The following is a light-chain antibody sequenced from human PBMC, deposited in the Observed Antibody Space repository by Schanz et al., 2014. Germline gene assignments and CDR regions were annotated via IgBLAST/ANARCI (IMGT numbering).Light chain of an antibody. V-gene: IGLV2-14*01. CDR2: DVS. J-gene: IGLJ2*01. CDR1: SSDVGSYNY. CDR3: SSYTTTSTLL. Sequence: QSALTQPASVSGSPGQSITISCTGTSSDVGSYNYVSWYQQHPGKAPKLMIYDVSNRPSGVSNRFSGSKSGNTASLTISGLQAEDEASYSCSSYTTTSTLLFGGGTKLTVL.